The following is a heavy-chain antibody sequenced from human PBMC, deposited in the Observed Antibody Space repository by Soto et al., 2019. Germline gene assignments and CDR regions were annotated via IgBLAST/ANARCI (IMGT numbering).Heavy chain of an antibody. CDR1: GYSFTSYW. CDR3: AYSSSSDYYYYGMDV. V-gene: IGHV5-51*01. D-gene: IGHD6-6*01. CDR2: IYPGDSDT. Sequence: GESLKISCKGSGYSFTSYWIGWVRQMPGKGLEWMGIIYPGDSDTRYSPSFQGQVTISADKSISTAYLQWSSLKASDTAMYYCAYSSSSDYYYYGMDVWGQGTTATVSS. J-gene: IGHJ6*02.